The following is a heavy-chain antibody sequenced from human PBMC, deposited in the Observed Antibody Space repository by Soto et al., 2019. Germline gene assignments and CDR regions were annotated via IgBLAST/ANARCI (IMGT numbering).Heavy chain of an antibody. D-gene: IGHD2-2*03. Sequence: GGSLRLSCAASGFTFSSYSMNWVRQAPGKGLEWVSSISSSSSYIYYADSVKGRFTISRDNAKNSLYLQMNSLRAEDTAVYYCARGPFPGYCSSTSCPRDYWGQGTQVTVSS. CDR3: ARGPFPGYCSSTSCPRDY. J-gene: IGHJ4*02. CDR2: ISSSSSYI. CDR1: GFTFSSYS. V-gene: IGHV3-21*01.